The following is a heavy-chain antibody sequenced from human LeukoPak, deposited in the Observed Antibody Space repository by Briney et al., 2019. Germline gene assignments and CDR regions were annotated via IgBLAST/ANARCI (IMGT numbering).Heavy chain of an antibody. CDR3: AKDDAWLQYGN. Sequence: GGSLRLSCAASGFTFSSYAMSWVRQAPEKGLEWVSAISGFGGSTYYADSVKGRFTISRDNSKNTLYLLMNSLRAEDTALYYCAKDDAWLQYGNWGRGTLVTVSS. J-gene: IGHJ4*02. D-gene: IGHD5-24*01. CDR1: GFTFSSYA. V-gene: IGHV3-23*01. CDR2: ISGFGGST.